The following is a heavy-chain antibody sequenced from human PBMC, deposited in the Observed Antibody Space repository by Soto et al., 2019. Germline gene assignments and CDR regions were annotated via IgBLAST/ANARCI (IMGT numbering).Heavy chain of an antibody. Sequence: EVQLVESGGGLVQPGGSLRLSCAASGFTVTGKFMSWVRQAPGKGLEWVSVIYSGGSTYYADSVKGRFTISRDHSKNTLSLQMNSLRAEDTAVYYCERGDPYFFDYWGQGTLVTVSS. CDR3: ERGDPYFFDY. CDR2: IYSGGST. CDR1: GFTVTGKF. V-gene: IGHV3-66*01. J-gene: IGHJ4*02. D-gene: IGHD2-21*01.